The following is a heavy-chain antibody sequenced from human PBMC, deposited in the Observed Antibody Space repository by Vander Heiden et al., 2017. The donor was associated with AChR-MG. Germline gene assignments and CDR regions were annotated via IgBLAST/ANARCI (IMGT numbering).Heavy chain of an antibody. V-gene: IGHV1-2*04. CDR1: GYTFTGYY. D-gene: IGHD3-3*01. J-gene: IGHJ4*02. Sequence: QVQLVQSGAEVKKPGASVKVPCKASGYTFTGYYMHWVRQAPGQGLEWMGWINPNSGGTNYAQKFQGWVTMTRDTSISTAYMELSRLRSDDTAVYYCARGGRITIFGVGKPPLDHWGQGTLVTVSS. CDR3: ARGGRITIFGVGKPPLDH. CDR2: INPNSGGT.